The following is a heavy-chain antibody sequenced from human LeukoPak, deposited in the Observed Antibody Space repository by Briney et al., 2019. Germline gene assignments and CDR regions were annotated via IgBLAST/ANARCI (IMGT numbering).Heavy chain of an antibody. V-gene: IGHV1-69*13. Sequence: GASVKVSCKASGGTFSSSAISWVRQAPGHGLEWMGGIIPIFGTANYAQKFQGRVTITADASTSTAYMELSSLRSEDTAVYYCARDLCGPGCYVYYYYYGMDVWGQGTTVTVSS. CDR2: IIPIFGTA. CDR1: GGTFSSSA. D-gene: IGHD2-2*01. J-gene: IGHJ6*02. CDR3: ARDLCGPGCYVYYYYYGMDV.